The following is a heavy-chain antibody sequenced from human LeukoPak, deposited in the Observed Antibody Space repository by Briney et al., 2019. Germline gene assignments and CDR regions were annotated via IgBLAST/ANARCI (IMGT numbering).Heavy chain of an antibody. V-gene: IGHV1-2*02. CDR1: GYTFTDYH. CDR3: ARDDSGDDYNAFDY. J-gene: IGHJ4*02. Sequence: ASVKVSCKASGYTFTDYHVHWVRQAPGLGLEWMGWISPKTDDTNYAQKFQGRVTMTRDTSITTAYMELSGLRSDDTAVYYCARDDSGDDYNAFDYWGQGTLVTVSS. D-gene: IGHD5-24*01. CDR2: ISPKTDDT.